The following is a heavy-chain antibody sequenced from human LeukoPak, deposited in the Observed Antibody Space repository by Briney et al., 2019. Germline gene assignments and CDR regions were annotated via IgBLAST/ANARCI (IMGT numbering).Heavy chain of an antibody. Sequence: GSLRLSCEVAGLESSIAWMSWVRQPPRRGLEWVGRIKPRMHGQTTDYHAPVEDRFHISRDDSRNTVTLHMYGLKTEDTSVYYCAHIGKAPAVLEHWGQGTLVTVSS. V-gene: IGHV3-15*01. CDR2: IKPRMHGQTT. CDR1: GLESSIAW. D-gene: IGHD2-21*01. CDR3: AHIGKAPAVLEH. J-gene: IGHJ4*02.